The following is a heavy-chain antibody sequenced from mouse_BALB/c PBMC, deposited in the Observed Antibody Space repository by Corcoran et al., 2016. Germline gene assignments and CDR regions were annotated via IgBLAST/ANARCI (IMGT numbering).Heavy chain of an antibody. J-gene: IGHJ2*01. V-gene: IGHV9-1*02. CDR1: GYTFTNYG. D-gene: IGHD3-2*01. CDR2: INTYTGEP. Sequence: QIQLVQSGHELKKPGETVKISCKASGYTFTNYGMNWVKQAPGKGLKWMGWINTYTGEPTYADDFKGRFAFSLENSASTAYLQINNLKNEDMATYFCARRRQLGLPYYFDYWGQGTTLTVSS. CDR3: ARRRQLGLPYYFDY.